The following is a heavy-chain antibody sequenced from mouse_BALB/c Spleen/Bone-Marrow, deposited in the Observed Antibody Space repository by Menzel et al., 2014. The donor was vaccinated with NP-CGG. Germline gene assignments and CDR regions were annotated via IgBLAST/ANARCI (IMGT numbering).Heavy chain of an antibody. CDR1: GYTFTDYW. Sequence: VQLVESGAELVMPGASVKMSCKASGYTFTDYWMHWVKQRPGQGLEWIGTIDTSDSFTIYNQNFKGKATLTVDESSTTAYMQLSSLTSEDSAVYYYVRRDGNDAMDYWGQGTSVAVSS. J-gene: IGHJ4*01. D-gene: IGHD2-3*01. V-gene: IGHV1-69*01. CDR2: IDTSDSFT. CDR3: VRRDGNDAMDY.